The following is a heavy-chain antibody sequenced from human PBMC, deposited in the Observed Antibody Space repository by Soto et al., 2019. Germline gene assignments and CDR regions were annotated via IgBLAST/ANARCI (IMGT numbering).Heavy chain of an antibody. CDR2: IDPSDSYT. D-gene: IGHD4-17*01. CDR3: ARQTTVVGYYGMDV. V-gene: IGHV5-10-1*01. J-gene: IGHJ6*02. Sequence: GESLKISCKGSGYSFTSYWISWVHQMPGKGLEWMGRIDPSDSYTNYSPSFQGNVTISADKSISTAYLQWSSLKASDTAMYYCARQTTVVGYYGMDVWGQGTTVTVSS. CDR1: GYSFTSYW.